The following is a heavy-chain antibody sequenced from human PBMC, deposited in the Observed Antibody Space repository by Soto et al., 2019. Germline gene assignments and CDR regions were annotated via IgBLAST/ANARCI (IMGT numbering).Heavy chain of an antibody. Sequence: QVQLVQSGAEVKKPGSSVKVSCKASGGTFSSYDISWVRQAPGQGLEWMGGVIPVFGTTNYAQKFQGRVTITADESTSTAYMELSSLRSEDTAVYYCARAIPQTDLSYGMDVWGQGTTVTVSS. J-gene: IGHJ6*02. CDR3: ARAIPQTDLSYGMDV. CDR2: VIPVFGTT. CDR1: GGTFSSYD. V-gene: IGHV1-69*01.